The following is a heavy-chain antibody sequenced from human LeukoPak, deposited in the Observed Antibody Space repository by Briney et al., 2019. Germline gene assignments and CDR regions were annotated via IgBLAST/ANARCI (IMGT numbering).Heavy chain of an antibody. Sequence: SETLSLTCTVSGGSISSGSYYWSWIRQPAGKGLEWIGRIYTSGSTNYNPSLKRRVTISVDTSKNQFSLKLSSVTAADTAVYYCARTGAAYYYYYYMDVWGKGTTVTVSS. D-gene: IGHD1-14*01. CDR2: IYTSGST. CDR1: GGSISSGSYY. V-gene: IGHV4-61*02. CDR3: ARTGAAYYYYYYMDV. J-gene: IGHJ6*03.